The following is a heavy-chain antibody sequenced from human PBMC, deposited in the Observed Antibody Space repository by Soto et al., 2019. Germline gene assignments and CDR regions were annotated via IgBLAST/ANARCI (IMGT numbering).Heavy chain of an antibody. CDR3: ATGVATTASHS. D-gene: IGHD5-12*01. CDR2: VFYSGHS. V-gene: IGHV4-59*08. CDR1: GGSISSNY. Sequence: SETLSLTCTVSGGSISSNYWSWIRQPPGKGLEWIAYVFYSGHSDYNPSLKSRVTISVDTSKNQFSLTMTSVTAADTAVYYCATGVATTASHSWCQGSLVTVSS. J-gene: IGHJ4*02.